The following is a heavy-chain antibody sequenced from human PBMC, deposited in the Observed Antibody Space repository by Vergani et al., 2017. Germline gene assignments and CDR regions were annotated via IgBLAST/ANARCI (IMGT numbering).Heavy chain of an antibody. CDR1: GFTLGDYA. V-gene: IGHV3-49*04. CDR3: AKGVAAAGTNWFDP. D-gene: IGHD6-13*01. CDR2: IWSKPYGGTT. Sequence: EVHLVESGGGLVQPGRSLRLSCSGSGFTLGDYAMTWVRQAPGKGLEWVAFIWSKPYGGTTEYAASVKGRFTISRDDSKSIAYLQMSSLKAEDTAVYYCAKGVAAAGTNWFDPWGQGTLVTVSS. J-gene: IGHJ5*02.